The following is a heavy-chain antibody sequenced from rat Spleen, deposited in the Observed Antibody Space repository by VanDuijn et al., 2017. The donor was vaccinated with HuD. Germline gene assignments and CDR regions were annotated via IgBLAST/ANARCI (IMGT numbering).Heavy chain of an antibody. Sequence: EVQLVESGGGLVQPGRSMKLSCAASGFTFSNYYMAWVRQAPTKGLEWVASISTGGGNTYYRDSVKGRFTISRDNAKSTLYLQMDSLRSEDTATYYCARHYYDGSLNWFAYWGQGTLVTVSS. CDR2: ISTGGGNT. V-gene: IGHV5-25*01. CDR3: ARHYYDGSLNWFAY. D-gene: IGHD1-12*02. J-gene: IGHJ3*01. CDR1: GFTFSNYY.